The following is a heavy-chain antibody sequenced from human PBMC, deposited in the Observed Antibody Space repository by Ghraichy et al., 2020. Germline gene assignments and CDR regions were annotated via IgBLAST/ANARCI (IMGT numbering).Heavy chain of an antibody. Sequence: GESLRLSCAASGFTFSSHWMSWFRQAPGKGLEWVAIINQDGSEKYYVDSVKGRFTISRDNTKNSLFLQMNGLRAEDTAVYYCARSSGWTPDYWGQGTLVTVSS. V-gene: IGHV3-7*01. J-gene: IGHJ4*02. CDR2: INQDGSEK. CDR3: ARSSGWTPDY. CDR1: GFTFSSHW. D-gene: IGHD6-19*01.